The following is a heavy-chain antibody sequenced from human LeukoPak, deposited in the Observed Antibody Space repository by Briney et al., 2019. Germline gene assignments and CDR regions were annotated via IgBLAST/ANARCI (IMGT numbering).Heavy chain of an antibody. V-gene: IGHV4-39*01. D-gene: IGHD3-10*01. CDR3: ARYSGSYFDY. CDR1: GGSISSSIHD. J-gene: IGHJ4*02. Sequence: SETLSLTCTVSGGSISSSIHDWAWVRQPPGKGLEWLATISESGTTYYNPSLKSRVTISVDTSKIQFSLNLGSVTAADTAVYYCARYSGSYFDYWGQGSLVTVSS. CDR2: ISESGTT.